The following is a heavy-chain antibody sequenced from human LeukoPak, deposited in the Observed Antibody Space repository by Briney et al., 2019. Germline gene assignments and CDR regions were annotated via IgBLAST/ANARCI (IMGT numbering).Heavy chain of an antibody. J-gene: IGHJ6*02. CDR2: ISGGGGST. D-gene: IGHD4-11*01. V-gene: IGHV3-23*01. CDR1: GFTFSSYA. Sequence: GGSLRLSCAASGFTFSSYATRWVRQAPGKGLEWVSAISGGGGSTYYADSVKGRFTISRDNSTNTLYLQMNSLRAEDTAVYYCAKGLEGLQPKDGMDVWGQGTTVTVSS. CDR3: AKGLEGLQPKDGMDV.